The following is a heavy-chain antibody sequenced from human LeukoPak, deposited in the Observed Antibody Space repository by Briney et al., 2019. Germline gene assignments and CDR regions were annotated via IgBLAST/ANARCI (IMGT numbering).Heavy chain of an antibody. D-gene: IGHD2-2*01. V-gene: IGHV4-34*01. J-gene: IGHJ5*02. CDR2: INHSGST. Sequence: PSETLSLTCAVYGGSFSGYYWSWIRQPPGKGLEWIGEINHSGSTNYNPSLKSRVTISVDTSKNQFSLKLSSVTAADTAVYYCARGVVRYCSSTSCLYNWSDPWGQGTLVTVSS. CDR1: GGSFSGYY. CDR3: ARGVVRYCSSTSCLYNWSDP.